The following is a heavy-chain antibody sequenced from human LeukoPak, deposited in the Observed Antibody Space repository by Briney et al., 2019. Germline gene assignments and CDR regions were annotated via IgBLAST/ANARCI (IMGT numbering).Heavy chain of an antibody. CDR3: ARGRYGSGTYFFDY. CDR2: IFYSGRT. V-gene: IGHV4-59*12. D-gene: IGHD3-10*01. Sequence: SETLSLTCTVSGGSISSYYWNWIRQPPGKGLEWIGYIFYSGRTSYNPSLKSRITMSVDTSKNQFSLRLSSVTAADTAVYYCARGRYGSGTYFFDYWGQGTLVTVSS. CDR1: GGSISSYY. J-gene: IGHJ4*02.